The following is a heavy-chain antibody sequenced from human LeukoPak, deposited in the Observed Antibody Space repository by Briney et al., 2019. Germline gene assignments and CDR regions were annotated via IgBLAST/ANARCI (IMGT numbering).Heavy chain of an antibody. CDR2: INGGGNRT. CDR1: GITFSIYV. CDR3: ARGSASGSYTVLEY. J-gene: IGHJ4*02. V-gene: IGHV3-23*01. D-gene: IGHD3-10*01. Sequence: PGESLRLSRAVSGITFSIYVMTWVRQAPGKGLEWVSDINGGGNRTYYAEAVKGRFTISRDNSKNTLYLQMNSLRVEDTAIYFCARGSASGSYTVLEYWGQGILVTVSS.